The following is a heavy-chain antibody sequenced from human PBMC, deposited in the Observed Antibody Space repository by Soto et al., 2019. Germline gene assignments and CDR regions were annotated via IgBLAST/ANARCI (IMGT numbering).Heavy chain of an antibody. V-gene: IGHV1-18*01. CDR2: ISAHNGNT. D-gene: IGHD3-10*01. Sequence: QVHLVQSGAEVKKPGASVKVSCKGSGYGFTTYGITWVRQAPGQGLEWMAWISAHNGNTNYAQKLQGRVTVTRDTSTSTDYMELRSLRSGDTAVYYCARGRYGEYWGQGALVTVSS. J-gene: IGHJ4*02. CDR1: GYGFTTYG. CDR3: ARGRYGEY.